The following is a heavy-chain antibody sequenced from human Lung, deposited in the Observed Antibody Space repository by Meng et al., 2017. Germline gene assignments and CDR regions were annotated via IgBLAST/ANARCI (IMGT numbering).Heavy chain of an antibody. CDR2: ISDYNGRT. J-gene: IGHJ4*02. D-gene: IGHD6-19*01. CDR1: GFTFTHHG. CDR3: ARWGHSSAWPSQWYEY. V-gene: IGHV1-18*01. Sequence: QVQLVQSGAEVKKPGASMKVSCKASGFTFTHHGFSWVRQAPGQELEWVGWISDYNGRTSYSQKLQGRVTMTTDTSTSTVYMEVRSLRSDDTAVYFCARWGHSSAWPSQWYEYWGQGTLVTVSS.